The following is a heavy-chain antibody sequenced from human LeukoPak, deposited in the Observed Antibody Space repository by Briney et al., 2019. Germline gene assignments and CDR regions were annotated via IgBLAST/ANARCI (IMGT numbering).Heavy chain of an antibody. CDR2: MCYSGST. CDR1: GGSISSSSYY. J-gene: IGHJ6*03. V-gene: IGHV4-39*07. Sequence: SETLSLTCTVSGGSISSSSYYWGWIRQPPGKGLEWIGSMCYSGSTYHNPSLKSRVTISVDTSKNQFSLKLSSVTAADTAVYYCARGVNIGSSSSWYYYYYYMDVWGKGTTVTVSS. CDR3: ARGVNIGSSSSWYYYYYYMDV. D-gene: IGHD6-13*01.